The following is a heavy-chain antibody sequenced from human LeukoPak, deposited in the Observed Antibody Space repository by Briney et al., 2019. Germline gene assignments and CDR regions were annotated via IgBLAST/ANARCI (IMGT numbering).Heavy chain of an antibody. V-gene: IGHV4-34*01. CDR1: GGSFSGYY. D-gene: IGHD3/OR15-3a*01. CDR3: ARQTGSGLFILP. J-gene: IGHJ4*02. Sequence: SETLSLTCAVYGGSFSGYYWGWIRQPPGKGLEWIGQISQSGSTNYNPSLKSRVSISLDTSKNQFSLKMSSVTAADTAVYYCARQTGSGLFILPGGQGTLVTVSS. CDR2: ISQSGST.